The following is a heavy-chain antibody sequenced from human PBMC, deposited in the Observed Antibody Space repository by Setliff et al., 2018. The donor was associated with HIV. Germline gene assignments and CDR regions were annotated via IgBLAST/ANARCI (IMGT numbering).Heavy chain of an antibody. Sequence: SVKVSCKASGYTFISYAISWVRQAPGQGLEWMGGIIPIFGTANYAQKFQGRVTITTDESTSTAYMDLSSLRSEDTAVYYCAREEQQLEYSFGVGLDSYMSIWDKGTTVTVSS. J-gene: IGHJ6*03. CDR2: IIPIFGTA. CDR3: AREEQQLEYSFGVGLDSYMSI. V-gene: IGHV1-69*05. D-gene: IGHD6-13*01. CDR1: GYTFISYA.